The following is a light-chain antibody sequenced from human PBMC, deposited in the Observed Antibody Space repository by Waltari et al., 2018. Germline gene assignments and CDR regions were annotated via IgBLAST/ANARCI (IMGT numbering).Light chain of an antibody. CDR1: SSDVGGYKY. V-gene: IGLV2-11*01. J-gene: IGLJ2*01. Sequence: QSALTQPRSVSGSPGQSVTISCPGTSSDVGGYKYVSWYQQHPGKAPKLMISDVTERPSGVPDRVSGSKSGNTASLTISGLQAEDEGDYYCCSYAGGDTVVFGGGTKLTVL. CDR3: CSYAGGDTVV. CDR2: DVT.